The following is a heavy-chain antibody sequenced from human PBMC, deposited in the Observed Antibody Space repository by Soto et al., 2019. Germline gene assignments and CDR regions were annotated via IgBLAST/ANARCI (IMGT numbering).Heavy chain of an antibody. D-gene: IGHD2-15*01. V-gene: IGHV1-2*02. CDR2: LNPQSGGT. CDR3: ARSVVMVVVAPVSVLDY. CDR1: GYTFTGNY. J-gene: IGHJ4*02. Sequence: ASVKVSCKTSGYTFTGNYIHGVRQAPGQGLEWMGWLNPQSGGTNYAQKFQCRVTMTRDTSISTAYMELTRLTSEDTAVYFCARSVVMVVVAPVSVLDYWAQGSLVTVSS.